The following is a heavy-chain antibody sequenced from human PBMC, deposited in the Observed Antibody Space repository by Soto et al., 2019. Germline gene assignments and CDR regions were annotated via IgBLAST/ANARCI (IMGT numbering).Heavy chain of an antibody. Sequence: QVQLVQSGAEVKKPGSSVKVSCKASGGTFSSYTISWVRQAPGQGLEWMGRIIPILGIANYAQKFQGRVTITADKSTSTAYMELSSLRSEDTAVYYCARDREYYDVWSADTWGQGTLVTVSS. J-gene: IGHJ5*02. D-gene: IGHD3-3*01. CDR1: GGTFSSYT. V-gene: IGHV1-69*08. CDR3: ARDREYYDVWSADT. CDR2: IIPILGIA.